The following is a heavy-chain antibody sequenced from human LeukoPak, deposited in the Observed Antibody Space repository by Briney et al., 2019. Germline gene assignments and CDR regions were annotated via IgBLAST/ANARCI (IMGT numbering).Heavy chain of an antibody. CDR2: IIPIFRTA. Sequence: GASVKVSCKASGGTFRSFAISWVRQAPGQGLEWMGGIIPIFRTANYAQKFQGRVTITADESTSTAYMELSSLRSEDMAVYYCARALRYYSDSSGYAFDYWGQGTLVTVSS. CDR1: GGTFRSFA. J-gene: IGHJ4*02. V-gene: IGHV1-69*13. D-gene: IGHD3-22*01. CDR3: ARALRYYSDSSGYAFDY.